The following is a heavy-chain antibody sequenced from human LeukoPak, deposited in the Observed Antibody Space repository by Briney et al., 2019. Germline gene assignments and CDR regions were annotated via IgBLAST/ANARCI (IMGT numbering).Heavy chain of an antibody. CDR1: GGTFSSYA. CDR2: IIPIFGTA. Sequence: SVKVSCKASGGTFSSYAISWVRQAPGQGLEWMGGIIPIFGTANYAQKFQGRVTITADESTSTAYMELSSLRSGDTAVYYCARDLDYYDSSGPRGEYFQHWGQGTLVTVSS. CDR3: ARDLDYYDSSGPRGEYFQH. D-gene: IGHD3-22*01. J-gene: IGHJ1*01. V-gene: IGHV1-69*13.